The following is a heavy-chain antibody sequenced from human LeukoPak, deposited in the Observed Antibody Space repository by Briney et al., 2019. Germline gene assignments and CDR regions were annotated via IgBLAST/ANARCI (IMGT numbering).Heavy chain of an antibody. Sequence: GGSLRLSCAASGFTFSSYGMHWVRQAPGKGLEWVANIKQDGSEKYYVDSVKDRFTISRDNAKNSLYLQMNSLRAEDTAVYYCARVMITFGGVIVRHYYYYYMDVWGKGTTVTVSS. CDR2: IKQDGSEK. CDR1: GFTFSSYG. CDR3: ARVMITFGGVIVRHYYYYYMDV. J-gene: IGHJ6*03. D-gene: IGHD3-16*02. V-gene: IGHV3-7*04.